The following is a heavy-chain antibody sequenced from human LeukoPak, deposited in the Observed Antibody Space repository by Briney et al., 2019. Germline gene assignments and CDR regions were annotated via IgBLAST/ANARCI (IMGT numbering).Heavy chain of an antibody. Sequence: GRSLRLSCAASGFTFSSYAMHWVRQAPGKGLEWVAVISYDGSNKYYADSVKGRFTISRDNSKNTLYLQMNSLRAEDTAVYYCAKGGGTGYSSSWYSNWGQGTLVTVSS. CDR2: ISYDGSNK. CDR3: AKGGGTGYSSSWYSN. D-gene: IGHD6-13*01. CDR1: GFTFSSYA. J-gene: IGHJ4*02. V-gene: IGHV3-30*04.